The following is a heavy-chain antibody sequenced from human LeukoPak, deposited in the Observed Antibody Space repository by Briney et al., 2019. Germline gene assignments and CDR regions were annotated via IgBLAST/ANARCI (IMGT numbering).Heavy chain of an antibody. CDR1: GFTFSSSW. CDR3: AANTQSGY. D-gene: IGHD3-16*01. V-gene: IGHV3-7*05. J-gene: IGHJ4*02. CDR2: IKEDGSEK. Sequence: GGSLILSCAASGFTFSSSWMKWVRQAPGKGLESVAVIKEDGSEKYYVDSVKGRFAISRDNAKNSLYLQMNNVRAEDTAVYFCAANTQSGYWGQGALVTVSS.